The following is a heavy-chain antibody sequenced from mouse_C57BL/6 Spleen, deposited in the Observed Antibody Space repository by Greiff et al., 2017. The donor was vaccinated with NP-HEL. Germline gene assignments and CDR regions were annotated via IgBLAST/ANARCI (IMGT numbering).Heavy chain of an antibody. Sequence: EVLLVESGGDLVKPGGSLKLSCAASGFTFSSYGMSWVRQTPDKRLEWVATISSGGSYTYYPDSVKGRFTISRDNTKNTLYLQLSSLKSEDTAMYYCARHDAANWYFDVWGTGTTVTVSS. CDR1: GFTFSSYG. CDR2: ISSGGSYT. CDR3: ARHDAANWYFDV. J-gene: IGHJ1*03. D-gene: IGHD2-3*01. V-gene: IGHV5-6*01.